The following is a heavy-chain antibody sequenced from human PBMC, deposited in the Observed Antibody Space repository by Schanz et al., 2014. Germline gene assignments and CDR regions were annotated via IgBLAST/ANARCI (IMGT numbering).Heavy chain of an antibody. CDR1: GFTFSSYW. CDR2: IEGDGTRT. Sequence: DVQLVESGGTLVQPGGSLIISCAASGFTFSSYWMVWLRQAPGKGLEWVANIEGDGTRTYYVDSVKGRFTVSRDNAENSLYLHMRSLRVDDTAVYYCARDADYNPTSDFLYDAYDFWGQGTVVTVSS. V-gene: IGHV3-7*01. CDR3: ARDADYNPTSDFLYDAYDF. J-gene: IGHJ3*01. D-gene: IGHD2-21*01.